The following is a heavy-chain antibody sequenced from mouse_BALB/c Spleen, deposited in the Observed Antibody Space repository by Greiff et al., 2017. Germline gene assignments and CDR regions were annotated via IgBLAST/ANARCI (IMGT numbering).Heavy chain of an antibody. CDR2: IWGDGST. CDR3: ARDLRYYGSSYVWYFDV. D-gene: IGHD1-1*01. CDR1: GFSLTGYG. Sequence: VKVEESGPGLVAPSQSLSITCTVSGFSLTGYGVNWVRQPPGKGLEWLGMIWGDGSTDYNSALKSRLSISKDNSKSQVFLKMNSLQTDDTARYYCARDLRYYGSSYVWYFDVWGAGTTVTVSS. V-gene: IGHV2-6-7*01. J-gene: IGHJ1*01.